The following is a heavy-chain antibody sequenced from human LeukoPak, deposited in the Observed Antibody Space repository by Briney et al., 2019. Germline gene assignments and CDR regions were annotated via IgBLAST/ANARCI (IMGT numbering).Heavy chain of an antibody. CDR3: ARQHCGGDCYSSLGYFDY. V-gene: IGHV1-69*13. D-gene: IGHD2-21*02. CDR1: GGTFSSYA. J-gene: IGHJ4*02. Sequence: SVKVSCKASGGTFSSYAISWVRQAPGQGLEWMGGIIPIFGTANYAQKFQGRATITADESTSTAYMELSSLRSEDTAVYYCARQHCGGDCYSSLGYFDYWGQGTLVTVSS. CDR2: IIPIFGTA.